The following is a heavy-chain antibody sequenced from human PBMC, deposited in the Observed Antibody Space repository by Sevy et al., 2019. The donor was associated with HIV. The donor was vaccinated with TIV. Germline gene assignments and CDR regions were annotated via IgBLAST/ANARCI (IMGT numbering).Heavy chain of an antibody. J-gene: IGHJ4*02. D-gene: IGHD3-16*01. CDR2: IRGSGGST. CDR1: GFTFSSYA. Sequence: GGSLRLSCAASGFTFSSYAMSWVRQAPGKGLEWVSAIRGSGGSTYYADSVKGRFTISRDNSKNTLYLQMNSLRAEDTAVYYCAKDPRGSGLLRDYWGQGTLVTVSS. V-gene: IGHV3-23*01. CDR3: AKDPRGSGLLRDY.